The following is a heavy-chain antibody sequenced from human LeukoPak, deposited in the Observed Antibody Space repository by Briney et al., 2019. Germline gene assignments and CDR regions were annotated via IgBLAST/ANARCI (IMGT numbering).Heavy chain of an antibody. CDR2: INHSGST. J-gene: IGHJ4*02. V-gene: IGHV4-34*01. CDR1: GGSFSGYY. Sequence: SETLSLTCAVYGGSFSGYYWSWIRQPPGKGLEWIGEINHSGSTNYNPSLKSRVTISVDTSKNQFSLKLSSVTAADTAVYYCARAPHYYGSVDYWGQGTLVTVSS. D-gene: IGHD3-10*01. CDR3: ARAPHYYGSVDY.